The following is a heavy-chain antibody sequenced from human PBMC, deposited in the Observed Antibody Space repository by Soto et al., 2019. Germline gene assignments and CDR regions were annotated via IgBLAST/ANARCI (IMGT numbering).Heavy chain of an antibody. Sequence: LRLSCAASGFSFNIYAMSWVRQAPGKGLEWVSGISGSGDRTHYVDSVRGRFTISRDNVKNTLYLQMNSLRAEDTAVYYCAKASTYEYVWGSFRYYFDHWGQGVLVTVSS. J-gene: IGHJ4*02. CDR1: GFSFNIYA. CDR3: AKASTYEYVWGSFRYYFDH. V-gene: IGHV3-23*01. D-gene: IGHD3-16*02. CDR2: ISGSGDRT.